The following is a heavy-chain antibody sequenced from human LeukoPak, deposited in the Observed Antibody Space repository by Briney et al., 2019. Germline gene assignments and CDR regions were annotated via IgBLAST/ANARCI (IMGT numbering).Heavy chain of an antibody. CDR1: GGSFSSGSYY. Sequence: LSETLSLTCTVSGGSFSSGSYYWSWIRQPAGKGLEWIGRIYNTGSTNYNPSLKGRVAISVDTSKNQFSLILNSVSAADTAVYYCARAVSVTDDDTFDLWGQGTMVTVSS. V-gene: IGHV4-61*02. CDR2: IYNTGST. D-gene: IGHD4-17*01. CDR3: ARAVSVTDDDTFDL. J-gene: IGHJ3*01.